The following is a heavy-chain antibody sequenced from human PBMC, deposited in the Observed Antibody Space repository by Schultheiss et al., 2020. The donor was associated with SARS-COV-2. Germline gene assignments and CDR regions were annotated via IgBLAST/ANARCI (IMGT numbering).Heavy chain of an antibody. CDR1: GFTFSSYA. J-gene: IGHJ6*03. CDR2: ISSNGGST. V-gene: IGHV3-64*01. CDR3: ARDSGFLEWLSHMDV. D-gene: IGHD3-3*01. Sequence: GGSLRLSCAASGFTFSSYAMHWVRQAPGKGLEYVSAISSNGGSTYYANSVKGRFTISRDNAKNSLYLQMNSLRAEDTAVYYCARDSGFLEWLSHMDVWGKGTTVTVSS.